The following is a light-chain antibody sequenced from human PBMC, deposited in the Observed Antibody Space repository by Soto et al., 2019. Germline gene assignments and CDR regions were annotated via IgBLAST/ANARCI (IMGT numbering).Light chain of an antibody. CDR1: QSVSSSY. V-gene: IGKV3-20*01. J-gene: IGKJ5*01. Sequence: EIVLTQSPGTLSLSPGERVTLSCRASQSVSSSYLAWYQQKPGLAPRLLIYGASSRATGIPDRFSGSGSGTDFTLTISRLEPEDFAVYYCQQCGSSSTFGQGTRLEI. CDR3: QQCGSSST. CDR2: GAS.